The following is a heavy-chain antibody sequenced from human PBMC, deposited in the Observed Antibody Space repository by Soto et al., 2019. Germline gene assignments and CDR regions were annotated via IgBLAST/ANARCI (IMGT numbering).Heavy chain of an antibody. Sequence: GGSLRLSCAASGFTFSNAWMNWVRQAPGKGLEWVGRIKSKTDGGTTDYAAPVKGRFTISRDDSKNTLYLQMNSLKTEDTAVYYCTTVRPNGIAVADLAYWGQGTLVTVSS. CDR2: IKSKTDGGTT. D-gene: IGHD6-19*01. CDR3: TTVRPNGIAVADLAY. V-gene: IGHV3-15*07. CDR1: GFTFSNAW. J-gene: IGHJ4*02.